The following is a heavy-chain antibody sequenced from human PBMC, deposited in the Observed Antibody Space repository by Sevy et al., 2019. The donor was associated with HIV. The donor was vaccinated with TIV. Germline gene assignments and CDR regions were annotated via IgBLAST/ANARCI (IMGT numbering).Heavy chain of an antibody. CDR3: TTDPSPRSMVRGVIIAGDAFDI. CDR1: GFTFSNAW. V-gene: IGHV3-15*01. Sequence: GGCLRLSCAASGFTFSNAWMSWVRQAPGKGLEWVGRIKSKTDGGTTDYAAPVKGRFTISRDDSKNTLYLQMNSLKTEYTAVYYCTTDPSPRSMVRGVIIAGDAFDIWGQGTMVTVSS. D-gene: IGHD3-10*01. J-gene: IGHJ3*02. CDR2: IKSKTDGGTT.